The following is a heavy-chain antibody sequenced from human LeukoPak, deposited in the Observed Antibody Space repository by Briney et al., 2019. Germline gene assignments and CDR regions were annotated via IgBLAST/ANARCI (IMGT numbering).Heavy chain of an antibody. V-gene: IGHV3-21*01. Sequence: PGGSLRLSCAASGFTFSSYSMNWVRQAPGKGLEWVSSISSSSSYIYYADSVKGRFTISRDNAKNSLYLQMNSLRAEDTAVYYCARRGSSGWHHDYWGQGTLVTVSS. CDR2: ISSSSSYI. J-gene: IGHJ4*02. D-gene: IGHD6-19*01. CDR3: ARRGSSGWHHDY. CDR1: GFTFSSYS.